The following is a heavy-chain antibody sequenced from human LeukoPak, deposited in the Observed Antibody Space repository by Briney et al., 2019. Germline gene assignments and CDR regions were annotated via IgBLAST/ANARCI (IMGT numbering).Heavy chain of an antibody. CDR3: ARVLEDDFWSGYQLPNWFDP. D-gene: IGHD3-3*01. V-gene: IGHV3-21*01. CDR1: GFTFSSYS. J-gene: IGHJ5*02. CDR2: ISSSSSYI. Sequence: GGSLRLSCAASGFTFSSYSMNWVRQAPGKGLEWVSSISSSSSYIYYADSVKGRFTISRDNAKNSLYLQMNSLRAEDTAVYYCARVLEDDFWSGYQLPNWFDPWGQGTLVTVSS.